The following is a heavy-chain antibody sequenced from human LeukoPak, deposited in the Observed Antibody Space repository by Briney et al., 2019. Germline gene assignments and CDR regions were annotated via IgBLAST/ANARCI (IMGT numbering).Heavy chain of an antibody. CDR1: GVTVSTNY. D-gene: IGHD5-12*01. CDR2: IYSDGNI. CDR3: ARTITLARVDI. Sequence: PGGSLRLSCAASGVTVSTNYMNCVRQAPGKGLEWVSVIYSDGNIYYVDSVKGRFTISRDNSKNTLYLQMNDLRAEDTAVYYCARTITLARVDIWGQGTMVTVSS. V-gene: IGHV3-53*01. J-gene: IGHJ3*02.